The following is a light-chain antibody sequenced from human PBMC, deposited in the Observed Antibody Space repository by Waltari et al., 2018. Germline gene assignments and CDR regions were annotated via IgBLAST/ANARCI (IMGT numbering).Light chain of an antibody. Sequence: EIVLTQSPGTLSLSPGERATLPCRASQTVRTTYLAGYPQKPGQAPTLLIYGASSRATGIPDRFSGSGSGTDFSLTISSLEPEDCAVYYCQQYDISPLTFGGGTKVEIK. J-gene: IGKJ4*01. CDR1: QTVRTTY. V-gene: IGKV3-20*01. CDR2: GAS. CDR3: QQYDISPLT.